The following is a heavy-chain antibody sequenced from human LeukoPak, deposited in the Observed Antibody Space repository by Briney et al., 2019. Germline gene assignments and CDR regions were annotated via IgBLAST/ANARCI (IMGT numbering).Heavy chain of an antibody. J-gene: IGHJ6*03. CDR1: GFTFSSYS. Sequence: GGSLRLSCAASGFTFSSYSMNWVRQAPGKGLEWVSSISSSSSYIYYADSVKGRFTISRDNAKNSLYLQMNSLRAEDTAVYYCARDSMVRGVTTPYYYYMDVWGQGTMVTVSS. CDR3: ARDSMVRGVTTPYYYYMDV. D-gene: IGHD3-10*01. V-gene: IGHV3-21*01. CDR2: ISSSSSYI.